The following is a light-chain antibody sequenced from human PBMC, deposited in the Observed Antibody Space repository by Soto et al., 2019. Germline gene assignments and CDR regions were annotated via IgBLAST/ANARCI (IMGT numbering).Light chain of an antibody. Sequence: DIRMTQSPSSLSASVGDTVTITCRASQGISDYLIWFQHKPGEAPKLPIYTASSLQGEVPLRFSGAGSRTDFSLTISGLQPEDSATYYCQQTYTFPWTFGQGTRVDIK. CDR2: TAS. CDR1: QGISDY. V-gene: IGKV1-39*01. CDR3: QQTYTFPWT. J-gene: IGKJ1*01.